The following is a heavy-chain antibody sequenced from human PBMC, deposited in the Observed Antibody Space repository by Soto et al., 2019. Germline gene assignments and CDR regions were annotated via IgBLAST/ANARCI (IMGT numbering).Heavy chain of an antibody. CDR3: ARERGRRDSSSSAGH. CDR1: GFTFSSYS. Sequence: EVQLVESGGGLVKPGGSLRLSCAASGFTFSSYSMNWVRQAPGKGLEWVSSISSSSSYIYYADSVKGRFTISRDNAKNSLYLQMNSLRAEDTAVYYCARERGRRDSSSSAGHWGQGTLVTVSS. V-gene: IGHV3-21*01. CDR2: ISSSSSYI. D-gene: IGHD6-13*01. J-gene: IGHJ4*02.